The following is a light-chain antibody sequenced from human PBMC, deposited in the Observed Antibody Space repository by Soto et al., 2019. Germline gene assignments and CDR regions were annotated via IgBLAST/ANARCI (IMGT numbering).Light chain of an antibody. CDR1: QSINRF. V-gene: IGKV1-39*01. CDR3: QQTYSPPPVT. CDR2: AAS. J-gene: IGKJ5*01. Sequence: DIQMTQSPSSLSAPVGDRVTITCRASQSINRFLNWYQQKPGKAPKLLIYAASSLQSGVPSRFSGSGSGTDFTLTISSLQPEDFATYYCQQTYSPPPVTFGKGTRPEIK.